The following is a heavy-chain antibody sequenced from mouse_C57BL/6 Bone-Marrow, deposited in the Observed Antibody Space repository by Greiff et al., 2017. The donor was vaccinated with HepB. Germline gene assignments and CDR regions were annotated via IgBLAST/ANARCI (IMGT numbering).Heavy chain of an antibody. V-gene: IGHV1-61*01. Sequence: QVQLQQPGAELVKPGASVKMSCRASGYTFTNNWITWVRQRPGQGLEWIGNIDPSDSETHYNQKFKDKATLTVDKSSSTAYMQLSSLTSEDSAVYYCARWAYYYGSSSRYFDVWGTGTTVTVSS. CDR2: IDPSDSET. CDR1: GYTFTNNW. J-gene: IGHJ1*03. CDR3: ARWAYYYGSSSRYFDV. D-gene: IGHD1-1*01.